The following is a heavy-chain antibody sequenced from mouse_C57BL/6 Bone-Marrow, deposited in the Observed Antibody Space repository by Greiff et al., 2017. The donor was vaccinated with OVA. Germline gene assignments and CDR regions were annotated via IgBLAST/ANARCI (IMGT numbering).Heavy chain of an antibody. CDR2: ISSGGSYT. CDR3: ARHHNGGWFAY. Sequence: EVQVVESGGDLVKPGGSLKLSCAASGFTFSSYGMSWVRQTPDKRLEWVATISSGGSYTYYPDSVKGRFTISRDNAKNTLYLQMSSLKSEDTAMYYCARHHNGGWFAYWGQGTLVTASA. D-gene: IGHD6-1*01. V-gene: IGHV5-6*01. J-gene: IGHJ3*01. CDR1: GFTFSSYG.